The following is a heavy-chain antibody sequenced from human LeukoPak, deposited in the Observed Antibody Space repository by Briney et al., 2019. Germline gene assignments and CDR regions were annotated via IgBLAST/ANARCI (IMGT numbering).Heavy chain of an antibody. Sequence: GGSLRLSCAASGFTFSQYSINWARQAPGKGLEWVSHLRYTGETFYADSVKGRFTISRDNVRNSLYLQMNSLRAEDTAMYYCARDAGNSGYGCDLWGQGTLVTVSS. CDR2: LRYTGET. CDR3: ARDAGNSGYGCDL. D-gene: IGHD5-12*01. CDR1: GFTFSQYS. J-gene: IGHJ5*02. V-gene: IGHV3-48*01.